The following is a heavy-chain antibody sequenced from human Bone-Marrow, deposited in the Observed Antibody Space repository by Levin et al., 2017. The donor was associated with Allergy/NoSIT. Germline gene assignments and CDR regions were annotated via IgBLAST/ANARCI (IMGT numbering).Heavy chain of an antibody. J-gene: IGHJ3*02. CDR1: GYSFSRYD. V-gene: IGHV1-8*01. CDR2: LNPNSGNT. CDR3: ARGLLLYPHAFDI. D-gene: IGHD2-2*02. Sequence: ASVKVSCKATGYSFSRYDINWVRQATGQGPEWMGWLNPNSGNTVLAQKFQGRVTLTRNTSISTAYLELSSLRDDDTALYSCARGLLLYPHAFDIWGQGTVVTVSS.